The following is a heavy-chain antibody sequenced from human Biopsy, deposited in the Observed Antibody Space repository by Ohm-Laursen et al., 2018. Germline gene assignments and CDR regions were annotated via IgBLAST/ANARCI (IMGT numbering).Heavy chain of an antibody. CDR3: AKINPSSIYYYYGMDV. J-gene: IGHJ6*02. CDR1: GFSFDNYA. V-gene: IGHV3-23*01. Sequence: SLRLSCTASGFSFDNYAMNWVRQAPGKGLEWVSTISGSGGSTYYADSVKGRFTISRDNSKNTLYLQLNSLRAEDTALYYCAKINPSSIYYYYGMDVWGQGTTVTVSS. CDR2: ISGSGGST.